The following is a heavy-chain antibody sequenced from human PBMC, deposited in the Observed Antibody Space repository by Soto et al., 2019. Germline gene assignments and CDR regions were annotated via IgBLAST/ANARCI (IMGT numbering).Heavy chain of an antibody. D-gene: IGHD6-6*01. CDR1: GGTFSSYA. CDR3: ARDWAGSSGVLWFDP. V-gene: IGHV1-69*13. CDR2: IIPIFGTA. Sequence: ASVKVSCKASGGTFSSYAISWVRQAPGQGLEWMGGIIPIFGTANYAQKFQGRVTITADESTSTAYMELSSLRSEDTAVYYCARDWAGSSGVLWFDPWGQGTLVTVSS. J-gene: IGHJ5*02.